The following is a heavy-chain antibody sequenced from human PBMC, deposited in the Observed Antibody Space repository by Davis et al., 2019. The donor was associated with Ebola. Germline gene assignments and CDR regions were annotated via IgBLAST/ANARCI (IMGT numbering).Heavy chain of an antibody. J-gene: IGHJ6*02. CDR3: AHQLRGYSGYDYLYGMDV. CDR2: IYWDDDK. CDR1: GFSLSTSGVG. V-gene: IGHV2-5*02. D-gene: IGHD5-12*01. Sequence: SGPTLVKPTQTLTLTCTFSGFSLSTSGVGVGWIRQPPGKALEWLALIYWDDDKRYSPSLKSRLTITKDTSKNQVVLTMTNMDPVDTATYYCAHQLRGYSGYDYLYGMDVWGQGTTVTVSS.